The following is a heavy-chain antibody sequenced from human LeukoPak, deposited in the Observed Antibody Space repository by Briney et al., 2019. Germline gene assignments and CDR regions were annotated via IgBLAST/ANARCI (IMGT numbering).Heavy chain of an antibody. CDR2: INYSGST. Sequence: TSETLSLTCTVSGGFIGNYYWSWLRQPPGKRLERIGYINYSGSTNYNPTLNSRVTISVDTSKNQFSLELSSLTAADTAVYYCARTSAEYSNSWIDSCGQGSLVIVSS. V-gene: IGHV4-59*01. CDR3: ARTSAEYSNSWIDS. J-gene: IGHJ5*01. D-gene: IGHD6-6*01. CDR1: GGFIGNYY.